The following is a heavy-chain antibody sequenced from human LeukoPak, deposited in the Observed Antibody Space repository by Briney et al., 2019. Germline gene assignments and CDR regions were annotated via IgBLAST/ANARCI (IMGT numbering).Heavy chain of an antibody. CDR2: IYPGDSDT. D-gene: IGHD2-2*01. CDR3: ARRDGYCSSTSCYADYYYGMDV. CDR1: GYSFTSYW. J-gene: IGHJ6*02. V-gene: IGHV5-51*01. Sequence: GESLKISCKGSGYSFTSYWIGWVRQLPGKGLEWMGIIYPGDSDTTYSPSFQGQVTISADKSISTAYLQWSSLRASDTAMYYCARRDGYCSSTSCYADYYYGMDVWGQGTTVTVSS.